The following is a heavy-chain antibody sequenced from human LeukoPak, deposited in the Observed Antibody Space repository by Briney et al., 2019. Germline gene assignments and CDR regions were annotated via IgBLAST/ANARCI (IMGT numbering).Heavy chain of an antibody. CDR2: INPNSGGT. CDR3: ARVRIGQQLDKYYYYAMDV. V-gene: IGHV1-2*02. J-gene: IGHJ6*02. D-gene: IGHD6-13*01. Sequence: GGSVKVSCKASGYTFTDYYMHWVRPAPGQGLEWMGWINPNSGGTNYAQKSQGRVTMTTDTSISTAYMEVSRLRSDDTAVYYCARVRIGQQLDKYYYYAMDVWGQGTTVTVSS. CDR1: GYTFTDYY.